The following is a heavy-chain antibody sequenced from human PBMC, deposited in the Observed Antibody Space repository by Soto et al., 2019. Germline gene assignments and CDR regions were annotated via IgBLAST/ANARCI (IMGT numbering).Heavy chain of an antibody. J-gene: IGHJ6*02. V-gene: IGHV1-18*01. D-gene: IGHD5-12*01. CDR2: ISAYNGNT. Sequence: ASVKVSCKASGYTFTSYGISWVRQAPGQGLEWMGWISAYNGNTNYAQKLQGRVTMTTDTSTSTAYMELRSLRSDDTAVYYCARDTPGGYSGYDLDFFYYDMDVWGQGTTVTVSS. CDR1: GYTFTSYG. CDR3: ARDTPGGYSGYDLDFFYYDMDV.